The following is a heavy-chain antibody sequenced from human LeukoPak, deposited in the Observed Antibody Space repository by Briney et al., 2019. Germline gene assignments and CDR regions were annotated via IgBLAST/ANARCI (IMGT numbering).Heavy chain of an antibody. D-gene: IGHD4-17*01. CDR2: IHYSGTT. J-gene: IGHJ4*02. Sequence: SETLSLTCTVSGGSISSDYWSWIRQPPGKGLEWIGYIHYSGTTNYNPSLKSRVTISVDTSKNQFSLKLSSVTAADTAVYYCAGPAYGDYYYWGQGTLVTVSS. CDR3: AGPAYGDYYY. V-gene: IGHV4-59*12. CDR1: GGSISSDY.